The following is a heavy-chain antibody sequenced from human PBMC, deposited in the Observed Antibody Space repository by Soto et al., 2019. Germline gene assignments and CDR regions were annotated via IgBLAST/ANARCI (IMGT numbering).Heavy chain of an antibody. V-gene: IGHV1-18*01. Sequence: ASVKVSCKASGYTFTSYGISWVRQAPGQGLEWMGWISAYNGNTNYAQKLQGRVTMTTDTSTSTAYMELRSLRSEDTAVYYCATFWSGYPYFDYWGQGTLVTVSS. CDR2: ISAYNGNT. CDR1: GYTFTSYG. CDR3: ATFWSGYPYFDY. D-gene: IGHD3-3*01. J-gene: IGHJ4*02.